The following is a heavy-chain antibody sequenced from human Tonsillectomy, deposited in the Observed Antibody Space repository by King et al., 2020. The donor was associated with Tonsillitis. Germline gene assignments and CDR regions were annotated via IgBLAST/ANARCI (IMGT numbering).Heavy chain of an antibody. D-gene: IGHD3-22*01. J-gene: IGHJ4*02. CDR2: ISSSSSYI. CDR1: GFMFSSYG. CDR3: ARMVVITSTDY. Sequence: LVESGGGLVKPGGSLRLSCAASGFMFSSYGMNWVRQAPGKGLEWVSYISSSSSYIYYADSVKGRFTISRDNANSSLYLQMNSLRAEDTAVYYCARMVVITSTDYWGQGTLVTVSS. V-gene: IGHV3-21*01.